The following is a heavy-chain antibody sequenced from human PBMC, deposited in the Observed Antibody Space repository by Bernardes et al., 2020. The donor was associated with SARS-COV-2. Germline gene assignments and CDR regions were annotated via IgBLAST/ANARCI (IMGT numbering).Heavy chain of an antibody. CDR3: ARDVRGDTLDY. J-gene: IGHJ4*02. CDR2: IYYNGNT. Sequence: TLSLTCTVPGSSVSSGGYYWSWIRQPPGKGLEWVGFIYYNGNTNYNPSLKSRVTISVDTSKNQLSLKLTSVTAADTAVYYCARDVRGDTLDYWGQGTPVTVSS. D-gene: IGHD2-21*02. V-gene: IGHV4-61*08. CDR1: GSSVSSGGYY.